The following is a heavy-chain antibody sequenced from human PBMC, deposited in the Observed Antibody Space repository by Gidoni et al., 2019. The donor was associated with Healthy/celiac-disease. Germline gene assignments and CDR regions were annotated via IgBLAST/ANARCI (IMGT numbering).Heavy chain of an antibody. D-gene: IGHD3-22*01. CDR3: AKEAPDGRCYYDSSGYAPFDY. J-gene: IGHJ4*02. V-gene: IGHV3-23*01. Sequence: EVQLLESGGGLVQPGGSLRLSCAASGFTFSRYAMSWVRQAPGKGLEWVAAIIGSGGSTYYADSVKGRFTISRDNSKNTLYLQMNSLRAEDTAVYYCAKEAPDGRCYYDSSGYAPFDYWGQGTLVTVSS. CDR1: GFTFSRYA. CDR2: IIGSGGST.